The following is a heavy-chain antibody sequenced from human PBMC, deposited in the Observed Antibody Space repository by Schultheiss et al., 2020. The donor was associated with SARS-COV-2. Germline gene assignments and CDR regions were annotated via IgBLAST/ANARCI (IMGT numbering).Heavy chain of an antibody. CDR1: GNSISSGYY. V-gene: IGHV4-38-2*02. CDR3: ARGDVTGTIVFDY. D-gene: IGHD1-20*01. CDR2: IYYSGST. J-gene: IGHJ4*02. Sequence: SETLSLTCTVSGNSISSGYYWGWIRQPPGKGLEWIGYIYYSGSTNYNPSLKSRVTISVDTSKNQFSLKLSSVTAADTAVYYCARGDVTGTIVFDYWGQGTLVTVSS.